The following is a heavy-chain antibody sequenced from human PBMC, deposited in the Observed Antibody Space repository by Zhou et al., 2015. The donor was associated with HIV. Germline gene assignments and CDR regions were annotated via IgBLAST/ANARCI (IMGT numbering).Heavy chain of an antibody. Sequence: QVQLVQSGVEVKKPGASVKVSCKASGYTLTSYGISWVRQAPGQGLEWMGWISAYNGNTNYAQKLQGRVTMTTDTSTSTAYMELRSLRSDDTAVYYCARVAGYYDFWSGWLPTAGSNWFDPWAREPWSPSP. D-gene: IGHD3-3*01. J-gene: IGHJ5*02. CDR2: ISAYNGNT. CDR1: GYTLTSYG. CDR3: ARVAGYYDFWSGWLPTAGSNWFDP. V-gene: IGHV1-18*01.